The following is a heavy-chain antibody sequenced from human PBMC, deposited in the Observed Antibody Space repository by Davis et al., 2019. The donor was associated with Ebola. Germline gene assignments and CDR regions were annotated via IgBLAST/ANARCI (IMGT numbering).Heavy chain of an antibody. CDR1: GGSISDSTHY. CDR2: IYYSGST. J-gene: IGHJ5*02. D-gene: IGHD6-6*01. Sequence: PSETLSLTCTVSGGSISDSTHYWAWIRQPPGKGLEWIATIYYSGSTYFNPSLKSRVTISLDASMNQFSLKLTSLTAADTAIYYCATNSSSSPWFDPWGQGTLVIVSS. V-gene: IGHV4-39*07. CDR3: ATNSSSSPWFDP.